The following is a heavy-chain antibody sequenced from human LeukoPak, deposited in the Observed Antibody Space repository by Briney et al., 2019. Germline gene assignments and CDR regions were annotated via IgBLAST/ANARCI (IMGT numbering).Heavy chain of an antibody. Sequence: GRSLRLSCAASGFTFSNAWMNWVRQAPGKGLEWVGRIKSKTDGGTTDYAAPVKGRFTISRDDSKNTLYLHMNSLKTEDTAVYYCTTGPYSGSYQISDYWGQGTLSPSPQ. J-gene: IGHJ4*02. CDR1: GFTFSNAW. CDR2: IKSKTDGGTT. D-gene: IGHD1-26*01. CDR3: TTGPYSGSYQISDY. V-gene: IGHV3-15*07.